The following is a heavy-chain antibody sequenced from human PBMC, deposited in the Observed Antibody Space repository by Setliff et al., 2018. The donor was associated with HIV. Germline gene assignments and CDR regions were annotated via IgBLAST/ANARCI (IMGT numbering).Heavy chain of an antibody. CDR3: ARIVCSSTSCSRFGY. CDR1: GYTFTSYA. V-gene: IGHV7-4-1*02. D-gene: IGHD2-2*01. CDR2: INTNTGNP. J-gene: IGHJ4*02. Sequence: ASVKVSCKASGYTFTSYAMNWVRQAPGQGLEWMGWINTNTGNPTYAQGFTGRFVFSLDTSVSTAYLQISSLKAEDTAVYYCARIVCSSTSCSRFGYWGQGTLVTVSS.